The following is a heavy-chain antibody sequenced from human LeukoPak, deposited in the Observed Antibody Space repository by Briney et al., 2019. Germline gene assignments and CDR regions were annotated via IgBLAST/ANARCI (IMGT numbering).Heavy chain of an antibody. CDR2: INPDGSGT. D-gene: IGHD3-3*01. Sequence: PGGSLRLSCAASGFTFSTYWMHWVRQGPGKGLVWVSRINPDGSGTSHADSVKGRFTISRDNAKNTLYLQMNSLRAEDTAVYYCARTYDFGRGPPGDAFDNWGPGTWVIVSA. CDR1: GFTFSTYW. CDR3: ARTYDFGRGPPGDAFDN. J-gene: IGHJ3*02. V-gene: IGHV3-74*01.